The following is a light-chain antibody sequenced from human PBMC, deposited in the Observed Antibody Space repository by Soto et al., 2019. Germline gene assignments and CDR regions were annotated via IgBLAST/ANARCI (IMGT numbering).Light chain of an antibody. J-gene: IGKJ4*01. Sequence: DIVMIQSPLALPVTPGEPASISCRSSQSLLHSNGYNYLDWYLQQPGQSPQLLIFLGSNRASGVDDRCSGSGSRTDFPLKISRVEAGDVGIYYCMRSLQAPQLTFGGGYRVEIK. CDR3: MRSLQAPQLT. CDR2: LGS. CDR1: QSLLHSNGYNY. V-gene: IGKV2-28*01.